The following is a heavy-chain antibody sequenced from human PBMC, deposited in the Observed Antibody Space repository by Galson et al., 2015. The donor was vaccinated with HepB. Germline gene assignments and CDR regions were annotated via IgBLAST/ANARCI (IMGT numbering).Heavy chain of an antibody. V-gene: IGHV3-30*02. CDR2: IRHDGSSK. CDR3: VGGEGTSWYFPL. D-gene: IGHD2-15*01. J-gene: IGHJ2*01. Sequence: SLRLSCAASGINFRIYGMHWVRQAPGKGLEWVAFIRHDGSSKYYGGSVKGRSTMSRDNSKNIMHVEMNRLQPEDTAVYFCVGGEGTSWYFPLWGRGTLVIVSS. CDR1: GINFRIYG.